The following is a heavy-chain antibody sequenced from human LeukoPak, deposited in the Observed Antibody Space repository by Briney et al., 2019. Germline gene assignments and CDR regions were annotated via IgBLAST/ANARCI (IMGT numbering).Heavy chain of an antibody. CDR1: GFTFSSYA. CDR2: ITSTGSVI. D-gene: IGHD3-10*01. Sequence: GGSLRLSCAASGFTFSSYAMSWVRQAPGKGLEWVSAITSTGSVIFYADSVKGRFTMSRDNVKNSLYLQMNSLRAEDTAVYYCARDRATYYYGSGSFLWGQGTLVTVSS. J-gene: IGHJ4*02. V-gene: IGHV3-21*01. CDR3: ARDRATYYYGSGSFL.